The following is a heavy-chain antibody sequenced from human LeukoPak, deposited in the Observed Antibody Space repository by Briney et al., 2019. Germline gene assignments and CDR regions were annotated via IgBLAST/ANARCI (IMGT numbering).Heavy chain of an antibody. CDR1: GCTFSSYA. Sequence: ASVKVSCTASGCTFSSYAISWVRQAPGQGLEWMGGIIPIFGNKNYAQKFQGRVTITTDKSTSTAYMELSSLRSEDTAVYYCAREALRIAAVDYYYYGMDVWGKGTTVTVSS. J-gene: IGHJ6*04. CDR2: IIPIFGNK. V-gene: IGHV1-69*05. CDR3: AREALRIAAVDYYYYGMDV. D-gene: IGHD6-13*01.